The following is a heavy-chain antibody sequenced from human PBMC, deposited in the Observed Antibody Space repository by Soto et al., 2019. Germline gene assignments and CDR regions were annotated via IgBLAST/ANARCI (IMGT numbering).Heavy chain of an antibody. V-gene: IGHV1-69*06. CDR3: VRDEIAVANRVGMDV. D-gene: IGHD6-19*01. CDR2: ITPIFGAA. Sequence: QVQLVQSGAEVKKPGSSVKVSCKASGGAFRSYTISWVRQAPGQGLEWMGGITPIFGAANYAQKFEGRVTISADKSTTTAYMELSNLTSEDTAVYYCVRDEIAVANRVGMDVWGQGTTVIVSS. CDR1: GGAFRSYT. J-gene: IGHJ6*02.